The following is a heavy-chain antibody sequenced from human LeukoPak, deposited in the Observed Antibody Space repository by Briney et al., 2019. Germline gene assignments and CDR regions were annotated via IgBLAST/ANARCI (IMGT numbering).Heavy chain of an antibody. J-gene: IGHJ4*02. CDR1: GGSISSYY. Sequence: SETLSLTCTVSGGSISSYYWSWIRQPPGKGLEWIGSIYNSGSTYYNPSLKSRVTISVDTSNNQFSLKLSSVTAADTAVYYCARCSSSGWYDLDYWGQGTLVTVSS. CDR2: IYNSGST. V-gene: IGHV4-59*12. D-gene: IGHD6-19*01. CDR3: ARCSSSGWYDLDY.